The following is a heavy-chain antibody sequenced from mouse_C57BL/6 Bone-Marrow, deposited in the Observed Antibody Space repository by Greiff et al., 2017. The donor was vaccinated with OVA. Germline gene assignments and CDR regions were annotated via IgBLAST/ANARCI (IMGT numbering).Heavy chain of an antibody. CDR2: IDPETGGT. V-gene: IGHV1-15*01. CDR1: GYTFTDYD. Sequence: QVQLKESGAELVRPGASVTLSCKASGYTFTDYDMHWVKQTPVHGLEWIGAIDPETGGTAYNQKFKGKAILTADKSSSTAYMELRSLTSEDSAVYYCTRRGDYPDYWGQGTTLTVSS. J-gene: IGHJ2*01. D-gene: IGHD2-4*01. CDR3: TRRGDYPDY.